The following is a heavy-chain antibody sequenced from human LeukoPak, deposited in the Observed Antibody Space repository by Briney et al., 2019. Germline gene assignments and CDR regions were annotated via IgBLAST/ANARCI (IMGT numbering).Heavy chain of an antibody. CDR2: INPNSGGT. CDR3: ARGALGGWSPLRY. J-gene: IGHJ4*02. D-gene: IGHD6-19*01. V-gene: IGHV1-2*02. Sequence: ASVKVSCKASGYTFTGYYMHWVRQAPAQGLEWVGWINPNSGGTNYAQKFQGRVTMTRDTAISTAYMELSRLRSDDTAVYYCARGALGGWSPLRYWGQGTLVTVSS. CDR1: GYTFTGYY.